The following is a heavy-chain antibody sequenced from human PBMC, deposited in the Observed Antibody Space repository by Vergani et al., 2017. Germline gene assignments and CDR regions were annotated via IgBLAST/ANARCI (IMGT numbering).Heavy chain of an antibody. J-gene: IGHJ6*03. CDR3: VYRKTGCGTTGCFYPFYYYYYKGV. V-gene: IGHV2-5*04. CDR2: IYWNDDQ. CDR1: GFSLNTRGVS. D-gene: IGHD1-7*01. Sequence: QITLKESGPTLVKPTQTLTLTCTFSGFSLNTRGVSVAWIRQPPGKALDCLALIYWNDDQHYSPSLNNRVTITKDTSKNQVVLTMTNMDYVDTGTYYCVYRKTGCGTTGCFYPFYYYYYKGVWGKGTTVTVSS.